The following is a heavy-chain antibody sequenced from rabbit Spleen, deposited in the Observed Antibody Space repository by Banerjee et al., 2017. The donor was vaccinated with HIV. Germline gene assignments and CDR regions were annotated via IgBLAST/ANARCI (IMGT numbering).Heavy chain of an antibody. Sequence: ESGGGLVKPGASLTLICTASGFSFSSGYDMSWVRQAPGKGLEWIACIYIGDGNTYYASWAKGRFTISKTSSTTVTLQMTSLTAADTATYFCARDTSSSFSSYGMDLWGPGTLVTVS. CDR2: IYIGDGNT. CDR3: ARDTSSSFSSYGMDL. V-gene: IGHV1S40*01. D-gene: IGHD1-1*01. CDR1: GFSFSSGYD. J-gene: IGHJ6*01.